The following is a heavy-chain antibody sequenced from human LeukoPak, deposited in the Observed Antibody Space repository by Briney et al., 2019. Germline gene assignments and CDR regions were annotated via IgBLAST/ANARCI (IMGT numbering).Heavy chain of an antibody. V-gene: IGHV1-18*01. CDR3: ARVEVHPRRYFYYMDV. CDR1: GYNFTTYG. J-gene: IGHJ6*03. CDR2: ISADKGNI. D-gene: IGHD3-10*01. Sequence: GASVKVSCKASGYNFTTYGIGWVRQAPGQGLEWMGWISADKGNINYAQKLQDRVILTTDTSTSTAYMDLRNLRSDDTAVYYCARVEVHPRRYFYYMDVWGKGTTVTISS.